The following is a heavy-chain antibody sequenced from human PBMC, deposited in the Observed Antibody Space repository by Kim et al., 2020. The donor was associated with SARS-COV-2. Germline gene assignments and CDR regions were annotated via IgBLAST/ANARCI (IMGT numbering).Heavy chain of an antibody. CDR1: GFTFSSYS. V-gene: IGHV3-21*01. CDR3: ARDIHDGVVLDYYYGMDV. D-gene: IGHD3-3*01. J-gene: IGHJ6*02. Sequence: GGSLRLSCAASGFTFSSYSMNWVRQAPGKGLEWVSSISSSSSYIYYADSVKGRFTISRDNAKNSLYLQMNSLRAEDTAVYYCARDIHDGVVLDYYYGMDVWGQGTTVTVSS. CDR2: ISSSSSYI.